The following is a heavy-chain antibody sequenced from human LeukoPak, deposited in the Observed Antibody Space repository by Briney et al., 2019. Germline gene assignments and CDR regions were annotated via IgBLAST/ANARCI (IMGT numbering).Heavy chain of an antibody. CDR3: AKVYYDSSGYYYPNWFDP. V-gene: IGHV3-48*01. CDR1: GFTFSSYS. CDR2: ISSSSSTI. Sequence: PGGSLRLSCAASGFTFSSYSMNWVRQAPGKGLEWVSYISSSSSTIYYADSVKGRFTISRDNAKNSLYLQMNSLRAEDTAVYYCAKVYYDSSGYYYPNWFDPWGQGTLVTVSS. J-gene: IGHJ5*02. D-gene: IGHD3-22*01.